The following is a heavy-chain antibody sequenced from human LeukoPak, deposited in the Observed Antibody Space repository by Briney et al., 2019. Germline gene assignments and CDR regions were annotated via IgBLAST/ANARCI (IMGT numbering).Heavy chain of an antibody. Sequence: ASVKVSCKASGYTFTSYAMHWVRQAPGQRLESMGWINAGNGNTEYSQNFQGRATITRDTSASTAYMELSSLRSEDTAVYYCARGKFGESLYWFDPWGQGTLVTVSS. CDR3: ARGKFGESLYWFDP. J-gene: IGHJ5*02. CDR2: INAGNGNT. V-gene: IGHV1-3*01. D-gene: IGHD3-10*01. CDR1: GYTFTSYA.